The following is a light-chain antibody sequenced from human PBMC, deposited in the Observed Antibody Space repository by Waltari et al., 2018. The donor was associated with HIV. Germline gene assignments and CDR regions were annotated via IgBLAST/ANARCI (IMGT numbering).Light chain of an antibody. CDR3: QSYDSNLSGV. CDR2: GNS. J-gene: IGLJ2*01. V-gene: IGLV1-40*01. Sequence: QSVLTQPPSVSGAPGQRVTISCTGSTSNIRAGYVVHWYQQFPGTAPKLLIYGNSNRPSGVPDRFSGSKSGTSASLAITGLQAEDEADYYCQSYDSNLSGVFGGGTKLTVL. CDR1: TSNIRAGYV.